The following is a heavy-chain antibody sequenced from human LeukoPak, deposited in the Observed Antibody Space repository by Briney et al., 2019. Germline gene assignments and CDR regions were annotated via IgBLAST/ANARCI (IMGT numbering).Heavy chain of an antibody. CDR3: ARDAYCGGDCYSSYYYYYMDV. D-gene: IGHD2-21*02. V-gene: IGHV3-21*01. CDR2: ISSSSYI. CDR1: GFTFSSYS. Sequence: GGSLRLSCAASGFTFSSYSMNWVRQAPGKGLEWVSFISSSSYIYYADSVKGRFTISRDNAKNSLYLQMNSLRAEDTAVYYCARDAYCGGDCYSSYYYYYMDVWGKGTTVTISS. J-gene: IGHJ6*03.